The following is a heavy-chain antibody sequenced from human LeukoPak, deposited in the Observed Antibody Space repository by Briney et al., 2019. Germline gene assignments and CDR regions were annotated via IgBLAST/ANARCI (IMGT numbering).Heavy chain of an antibody. J-gene: IGHJ6*02. CDR1: GGTFSNYA. V-gene: IGHV1-69*13. D-gene: IGHD3-22*01. CDR2: IIPIFGTT. CDR3: AREINYYDPQRTAIDV. Sequence: ASVKVSCKASGGTFSNYAISWVRQAPGQGLVWMGGIIPIFGTTNYALRFQGRVTFTADGSTTTAYMELSSLRSEDTAVYYCAREINYYDPQRTAIDVWGQGTTVTVSS.